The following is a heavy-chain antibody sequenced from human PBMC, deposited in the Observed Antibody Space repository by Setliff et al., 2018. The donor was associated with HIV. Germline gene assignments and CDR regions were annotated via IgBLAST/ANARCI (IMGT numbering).Heavy chain of an antibody. CDR1: GGSISSDNYY. D-gene: IGHD2-21*02. V-gene: IGHV4-39*01. Sequence: SETLSLTCSVSGGSISSDNYYWGWIRQAPGKGLEWIGSIYYSGTTYYNPSLRGRVTISVDRSRNQFSLTLNSATAADTATYYCASRGIVVVTMSMPDEFFVHWGHGTLVTVSS. CDR3: ASRGIVVVTMSMPDEFFVH. J-gene: IGHJ1*01. CDR2: IYYSGTT.